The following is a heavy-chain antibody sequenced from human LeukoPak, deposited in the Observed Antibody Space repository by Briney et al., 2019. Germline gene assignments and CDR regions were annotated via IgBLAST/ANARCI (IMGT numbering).Heavy chain of an antibody. Sequence: GASVKVSCKASGYTFTSYGISWVRQAPGQGLEWMGWISAYNGNTNYAQKLQGRVTMTTDTSTSTAYMELRSLRSDDTAVYYCARERGAYGDYASDYWGQGTLVTVSS. CDR3: ARERGAYGDYASDY. CDR1: GYTFTSYG. CDR2: ISAYNGNT. J-gene: IGHJ4*02. V-gene: IGHV1-18*04. D-gene: IGHD4-17*01.